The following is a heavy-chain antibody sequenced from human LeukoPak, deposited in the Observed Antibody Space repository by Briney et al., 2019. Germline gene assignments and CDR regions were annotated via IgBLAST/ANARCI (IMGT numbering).Heavy chain of an antibody. V-gene: IGHV3-23*01. CDR1: GFTFGDYA. J-gene: IGHJ4*02. CDR3: AKDLWGSRERVDY. D-gene: IGHD7-27*01. CDR2: ISGSGGST. Sequence: PGGSLRLSCTASGFTFGDYAMSWFRQAPGKGLEWVSAISGSGGSTYYADSVKGRFTISRDNSKNTLYLQMNSLRAEDTAVYYCAKDLWGSRERVDYWGQGTLVTVSS.